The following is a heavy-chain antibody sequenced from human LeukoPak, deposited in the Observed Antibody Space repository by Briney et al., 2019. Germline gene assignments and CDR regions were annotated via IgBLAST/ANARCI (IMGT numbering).Heavy chain of an antibody. V-gene: IGHV3-33*01. Sequence: GGSLRLSCAASGFVLSTHGMHWVRQAPGKGLEWVAGMWYDGSREDYADSVKGRFTISRDMSKNTLNLQMNSLRVEDTAMFYCARDLSFGSLDFRGQGTLVTVSS. J-gene: IGHJ4*02. CDR3: ARDLSFGSLDF. CDR2: MWYDGSRE. D-gene: IGHD1-26*01. CDR1: GFVLSTHG.